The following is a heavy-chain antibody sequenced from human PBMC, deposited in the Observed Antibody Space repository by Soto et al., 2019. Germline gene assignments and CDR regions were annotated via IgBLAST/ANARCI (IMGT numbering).Heavy chain of an antibody. V-gene: IGHV3-30*18. Sequence: QVQLVESGGGVVQPGRSLRLSCAASGFTFSSYGMHWVRQAPGKGLEWVAVISYDGSNKYYADSVKGRFTISRDNSKNTMYLQMNSLRAEDTGAYYCAKGTMGGRSYCYYYGMDVLGQGTTVTVS. J-gene: IGHJ6*02. CDR3: AKGTMGGRSYCYYYGMDV. CDR2: ISYDGSNK. D-gene: IGHD3-10*01. CDR1: GFTFSSYG.